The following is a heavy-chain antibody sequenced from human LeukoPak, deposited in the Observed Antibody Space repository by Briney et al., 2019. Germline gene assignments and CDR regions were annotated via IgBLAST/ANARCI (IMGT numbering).Heavy chain of an antibody. CDR1: GYTFTTYG. D-gene: IGHD3-10*01. CDR3: ARDRDRMVQGVTALFDY. Sequence: GASVKVSCKTSGYTFTTYGISWVRQAPGQGLEWIGWISGSNGNTKYAQKVQGRATMTTDTSTTTAYMKVRSLRSDDTAVYYCARDRDRMVQGVTALFDYWGQGTLVTVSS. V-gene: IGHV1-18*04. J-gene: IGHJ4*02. CDR2: ISGSNGNT.